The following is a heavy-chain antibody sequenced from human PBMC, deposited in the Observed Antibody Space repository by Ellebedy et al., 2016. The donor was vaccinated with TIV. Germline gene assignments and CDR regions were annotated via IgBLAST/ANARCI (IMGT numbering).Heavy chain of an antibody. CDR3: AREGLVGATDS. V-gene: IGHV3-74*01. CDR2: INIDGSFA. D-gene: IGHD1-26*01. Sequence: GESLKISCAASGFTFSSYWMHWVRQAPGKGLVWVSRINIDGSFARYEDSVKGRFTTSRDNAKNTLYLQMNSLRAEDTAVYYCAREGLVGATDSWGQGNLVTVSS. CDR1: GFTFSSYW. J-gene: IGHJ4*02.